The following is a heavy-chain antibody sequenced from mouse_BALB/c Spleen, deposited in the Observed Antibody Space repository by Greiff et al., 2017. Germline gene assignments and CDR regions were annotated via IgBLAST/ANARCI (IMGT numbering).Heavy chain of an antibody. CDR3: AIYDDYDGAWFAY. D-gene: IGHD2-4*01. CDR1: GYTFSSYW. V-gene: IGHV1-9*01. CDR2: ILPGSGST. Sequence: VQLQQSGAELLKPGASVKISCKATGYTFSSYWIEWVKQRPGHGLEWIGEILPGSGSTNYNEKFKGKATFTADTSSNTAYMQLSSLTSEDSAVYYCAIYDDYDGAWFAYWGQGTRVTVSA. J-gene: IGHJ3*01.